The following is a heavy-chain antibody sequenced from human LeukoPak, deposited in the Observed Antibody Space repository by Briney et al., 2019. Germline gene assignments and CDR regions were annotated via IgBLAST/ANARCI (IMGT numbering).Heavy chain of an antibody. Sequence: AGGSLRLSCAASGFTFDDYAMHWVRQAPGKGLEWVSGISWNSGSIGYADSVKGRFTISRDNAKNSLYLQMNSLRAEDTALYYCAKDRKDTIFGVPGAFEIWGQGTMVTVSS. CDR2: ISWNSGSI. CDR1: GFTFDDYA. D-gene: IGHD3-3*01. CDR3: AKDRKDTIFGVPGAFEI. J-gene: IGHJ3*02. V-gene: IGHV3-9*01.